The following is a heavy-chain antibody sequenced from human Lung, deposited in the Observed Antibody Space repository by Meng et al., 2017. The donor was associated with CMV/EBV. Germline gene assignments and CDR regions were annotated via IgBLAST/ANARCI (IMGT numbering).Heavy chain of an antibody. J-gene: IGHJ4*02. CDR3: ARDGRGSRATRYVDYFDY. CDR1: GFTFSSYS. V-gene: IGHV3-21*01. CDR2: ISSSSSYI. D-gene: IGHD2-2*01. Sequence: GGSXRLXCAASGFTFSSYSMNGVRQAPGKGLEWVSSISSSSSYIYYADSVKGRFTISRDNAKNSLYLQMNSLRAEDTAVYYCARDGRGSRATRYVDYFDYWXQGRXVTVSS.